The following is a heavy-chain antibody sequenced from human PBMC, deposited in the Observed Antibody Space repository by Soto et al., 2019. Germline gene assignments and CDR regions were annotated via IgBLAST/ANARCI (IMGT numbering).Heavy chain of an antibody. CDR2: ISHDGSNK. CDR1: GFTFTTHG. D-gene: IGHD3-9*01. CDR3: ARGEDELRYFDWLPRYYYYYGMDV. V-gene: IGHV3-30*03. J-gene: IGHJ6*02. Sequence: PGGSLRLSCAASGFTFTTHGMHWVRQAPGKGLEWVALISHDGSNKYYADSVKGRFTISRDNSKNTLYLQMNSLRAEDTAVYYCARGEDELRYFDWLPRYYYYYGMDVWGQGTTVTVSS.